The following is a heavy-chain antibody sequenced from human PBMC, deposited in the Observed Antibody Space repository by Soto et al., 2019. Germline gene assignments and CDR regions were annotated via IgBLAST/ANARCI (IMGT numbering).Heavy chain of an antibody. J-gene: IGHJ4*02. CDR2: INSYGTVI. CDR3: GSAHKLYYFDY. D-gene: IGHD3-10*01. V-gene: IGHV3-48*03. Sequence: QVVESGGGLVQPGGSLRLSCAASGFTFSSYEMNWVRQAPGKGLDWVSYINSYGTVIYYADSVKGRFTISRDNAKNSLYLQMNSLRAEDTAVYYCGSAHKLYYFDYWGQGTRVTVPS. CDR1: GFTFSSYE.